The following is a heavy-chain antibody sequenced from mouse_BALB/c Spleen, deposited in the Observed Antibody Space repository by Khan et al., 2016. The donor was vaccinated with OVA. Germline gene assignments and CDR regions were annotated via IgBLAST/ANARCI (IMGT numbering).Heavy chain of an antibody. V-gene: IGHV1-9*01. CDR1: GYTFSSYW. J-gene: IGHJ1*01. CDR3: ASYGNHWYFDD. Sequence: QVQLQQSGAELMKPGASVKISCKATGYTFSSYWIEWVKQRPGHGLEWIGEILPGSGSTNYNEKFKGKATFTADTSSNTAYMQLSSLTAEDSAVDYCASYGNHWYFDDWGAGTAVTVSS. CDR2: ILPGSGST. D-gene: IGHD2-1*01.